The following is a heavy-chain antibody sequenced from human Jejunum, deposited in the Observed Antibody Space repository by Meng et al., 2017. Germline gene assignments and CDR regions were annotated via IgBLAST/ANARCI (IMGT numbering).Heavy chain of an antibody. CDR3: ATSGGGFDY. CDR1: AYTFTNYD. J-gene: IGHJ4*02. CDR2: INTKTGNP. V-gene: IGHV7-4-1*02. D-gene: IGHD1-26*01. Sequence: QVQLVQSGSELRKPGASVKVSCMASAYTFTNYDINWVRQAPGQGLEWMGWINTKTGNPMYAQGFTGRFVFSLDTSVSTAHLHISTLTPEGTAVYYCATSGGGFDYWGQGTLVTVSS.